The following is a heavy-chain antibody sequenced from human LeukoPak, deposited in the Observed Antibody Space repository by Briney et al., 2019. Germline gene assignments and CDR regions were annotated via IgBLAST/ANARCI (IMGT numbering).Heavy chain of an antibody. CDR2: TYYRSKWYN. D-gene: IGHD2-2*01. CDR3: AREKGQLLSPWFDP. V-gene: IGHV6-1*01. J-gene: IGHJ5*02. Sequence: SQTLSLTCAISGDSFSSNSAAWNWIRQSPSRGLEWLVRTYYRSKWYNDYAVSVKSRITINPDTSKNQFSLQLNSVTPEDTAVYYCAREKGQLLSPWFDPWGQGTLVTVSS. CDR1: GDSFSSNSAA.